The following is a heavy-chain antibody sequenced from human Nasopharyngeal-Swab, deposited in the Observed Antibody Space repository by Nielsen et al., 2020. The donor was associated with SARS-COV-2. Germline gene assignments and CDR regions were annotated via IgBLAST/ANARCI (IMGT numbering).Heavy chain of an antibody. CDR1: GFTLSTYW. J-gene: IGHJ6*02. V-gene: IGHV3-7*03. Sequence: GESLKISCAGSGFTLSTYWMSWVRQAPGKGLEWVANIKQGGSEKYYVDSVKGRFTISRDNAKNSLYLQMNSLRAEDTAVYYCARDFVGQMDVWGQGTTVTVSS. D-gene: IGHD3-10*01. CDR2: IKQGGSEK. CDR3: ARDFVGQMDV.